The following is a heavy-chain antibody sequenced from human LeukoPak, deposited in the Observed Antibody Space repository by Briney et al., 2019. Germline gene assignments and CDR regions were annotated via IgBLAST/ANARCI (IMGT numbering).Heavy chain of an antibody. D-gene: IGHD4-17*01. CDR3: ARTALYGDYAGRQYFQH. CDR1: GYTFTSYG. V-gene: IGHV1-18*01. CDR2: ISAYNGNT. J-gene: IGHJ1*01. Sequence: GASVKVSCKASGYTFTSYGISWVRQAPGQGLEWMGWISAYNGNTNYAQKLQGRVTMTTDTSTSTAYMELSRLRSDDTAVYYCARTALYGDYAGRQYFQHWGQGTLVTVSS.